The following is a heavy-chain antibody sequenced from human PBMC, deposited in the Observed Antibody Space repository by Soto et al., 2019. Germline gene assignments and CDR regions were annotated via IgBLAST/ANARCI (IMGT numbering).Heavy chain of an antibody. V-gene: IGHV3-48*02. J-gene: IGHJ5*02. Sequence: QLVESGGGLVKRGGSLRLSCAASGFTFSSYSMNWVRQAPGKGLEWISYITSSSTTIYYEESVKGRFTISRDNAKNSLYLQMNSLRDEDTAVYYCARDNGLGGSFDPWGQGTLVTVSS. CDR2: ITSSSTTI. CDR1: GFTFSSYS. CDR3: ARDNGLGGSFDP. D-gene: IGHD4-17*01.